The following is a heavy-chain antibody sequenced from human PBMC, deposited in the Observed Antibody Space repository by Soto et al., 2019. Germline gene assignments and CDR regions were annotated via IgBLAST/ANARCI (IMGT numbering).Heavy chain of an antibody. V-gene: IGHV1-3*01. J-gene: IGHJ4*02. Sequence: ASVKVSCKASGYTFTSYVMHWVRQAPGQRLEWMGWINAGNGNTEYSQKFQGRVTITRDTSASTAYMELSSLRSEDTAVYYCARDLGGWPDYWGQGTLVTVSS. CDR3: ARDLGGWPDY. CDR2: INAGNGNT. D-gene: IGHD2-15*01. CDR1: GYTFTSYV.